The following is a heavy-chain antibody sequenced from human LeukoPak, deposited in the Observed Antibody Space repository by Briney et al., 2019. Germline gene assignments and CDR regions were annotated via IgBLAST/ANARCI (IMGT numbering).Heavy chain of an antibody. CDR2: IKSKTDGGTT. Sequence: GGSLRLSCAASGFTFSNAWMSWVRQAPGKGLEWVGRIKSKTDGGTTDYAAPVKGRFTISRDDSKNTLYLQMNSLKTEDTAVYYCTTRYVLLWFGELSEAFDIWGQGTMVTVSS. D-gene: IGHD3-10*01. J-gene: IGHJ3*02. V-gene: IGHV3-15*01. CDR3: TTRYVLLWFGELSEAFDI. CDR1: GFTFSNAW.